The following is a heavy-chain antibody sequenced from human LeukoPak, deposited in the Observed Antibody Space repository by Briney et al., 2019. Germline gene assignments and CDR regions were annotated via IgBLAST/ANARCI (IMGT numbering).Heavy chain of an antibody. D-gene: IGHD6-13*01. J-gene: IGHJ6*03. Sequence: GGSLRLSCAASGFTFSSYGMHWVRQAPGKGLEWVAFIRYDGSNKYYADSVKGRFTISRDNSKNSLYLQMNSLRAEDTAVYYCAKIIAAAGYYYYHYMDVWGKGTTVTVSS. CDR1: GFTFSSYG. V-gene: IGHV3-30*02. CDR3: AKIIAAAGYYYYHYMDV. CDR2: IRYDGSNK.